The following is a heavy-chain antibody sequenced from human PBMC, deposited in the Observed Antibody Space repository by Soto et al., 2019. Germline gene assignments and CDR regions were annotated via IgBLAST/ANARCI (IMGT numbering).Heavy chain of an antibody. CDR2: IQSGGST. CDR1: GFTVSSHY. J-gene: IGHJ6*03. Sequence: EVQLVESGGDLVQPGGSLRLSCAASGFTVSSHYMNWVRQAPGKGLEWVSLIQSGGSTFYADSVKGRFTIARDNSKNTPFLQMNSLRVEDTAMYYCSRDDVYCSGGSCYGVPMDVGGRGTTVTVSS. CDR3: SRDDVYCSGGSCYGVPMDV. D-gene: IGHD2-15*01. V-gene: IGHV3-66*01.